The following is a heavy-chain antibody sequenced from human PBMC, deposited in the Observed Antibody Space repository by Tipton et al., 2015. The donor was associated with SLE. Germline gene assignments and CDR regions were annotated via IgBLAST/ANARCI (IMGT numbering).Heavy chain of an antibody. CDR2: INHSGST. CDR3: ARTYSSHHYFDY. J-gene: IGHJ4*02. Sequence: TLSLTCAVYGGSFSGYYWSWIRQPPGKGLEWIREINHSGSTNYNPSLKSRVTISVDTSKNQFSLKLSSVTAADTAVYYCARTYSSHHYFDYWGQGTLVTVSS. CDR1: GGSFSGYY. V-gene: IGHV4-34*01. D-gene: IGHD6-13*01.